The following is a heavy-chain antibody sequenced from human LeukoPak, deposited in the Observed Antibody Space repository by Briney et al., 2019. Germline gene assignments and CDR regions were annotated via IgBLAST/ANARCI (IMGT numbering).Heavy chain of an antibody. CDR3: ASLLWKAWYFDL. CDR1: GGSISSSSYY. D-gene: IGHD2/OR15-2a*01. J-gene: IGHJ2*01. Sequence: PSETLSLTCTVSGGSISSSSYYWGWIRQPPGKGLERIGSIYYSGSTYYNPSLKSRVTISVDTSKNQFSLKLSSVTAADTAVYYCASLLWKAWYFDLWGRGTLVTVSS. V-gene: IGHV4-39*07. CDR2: IYYSGST.